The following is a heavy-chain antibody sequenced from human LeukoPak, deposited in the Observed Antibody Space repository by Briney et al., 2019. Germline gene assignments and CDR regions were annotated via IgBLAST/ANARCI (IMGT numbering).Heavy chain of an antibody. J-gene: IGHJ4*02. V-gene: IGHV3-48*03. CDR3: ATLTVASTFDY. CDR1: EFAFSVYE. CDR2: ISSSGDTR. D-gene: IGHD6-19*01. Sequence: QPGGSLRLSYAASEFAFSVYEMYWVRQAPGKGLEWVSYISSSGDTRYYADSVKGRFTISRDNAKNSLYLQMNSLRAEDTAVYYCATLTVASTFDYWGQGALVTVSS.